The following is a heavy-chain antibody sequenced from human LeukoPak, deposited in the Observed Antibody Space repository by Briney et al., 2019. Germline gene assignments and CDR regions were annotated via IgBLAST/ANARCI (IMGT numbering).Heavy chain of an antibody. CDR3: VSDPDSTAYDAFDI. CDR1: GFSVSTYY. J-gene: IGHJ3*02. Sequence: PGGSLRLSCAASGFSVSTYYMSWVRQVPGKGLEWVSVIYSGGSTNYPDSVKGRFTISRDNSKNTLYLQMNSLRAEDTAVYYCVSDPDSTAYDAFDIWRQGTMVSVSS. CDR2: IYSGGST. V-gene: IGHV3-53*01. D-gene: IGHD2/OR15-2a*01.